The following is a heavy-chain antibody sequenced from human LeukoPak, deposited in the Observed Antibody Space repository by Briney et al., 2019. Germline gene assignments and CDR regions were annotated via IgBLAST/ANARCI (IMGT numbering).Heavy chain of an antibody. CDR1: GFTFNSYA. J-gene: IGHJ4*02. CDR2: ISSNGGTT. Sequence: GGSLRLSCSASGFTFNSYAMHWVRQAPGKGLEYVSAISSNGGTTYHADSVKGRFTISRDNSKNTLYLQMNSLRAEDTAVYYCAHLEVATTDFAFDYWGQGTLVTVSS. D-gene: IGHD5-12*01. V-gene: IGHV3-64*04. CDR3: AHLEVATTDFAFDY.